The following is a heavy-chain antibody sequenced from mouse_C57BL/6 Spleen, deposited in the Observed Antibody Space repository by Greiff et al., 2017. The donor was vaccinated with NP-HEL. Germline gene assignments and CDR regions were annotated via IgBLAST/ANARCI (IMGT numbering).Heavy chain of an antibody. CDR2: IWRGGST. D-gene: IGHD1-1*01. Sequence: QVQLKESGPGLVQPSQSLSITCTVSGFSLTSYGVHWVRQSPGKGLEWLGVIWRGGSTDYNAAFMSRLSITKDNSKSQVFFKMNSLQADDTAIYYCAKNYYGSSYRAMDYWGQGTSVTVSS. J-gene: IGHJ4*01. CDR1: GFSLTSYG. CDR3: AKNYYGSSYRAMDY. V-gene: IGHV2-5*01.